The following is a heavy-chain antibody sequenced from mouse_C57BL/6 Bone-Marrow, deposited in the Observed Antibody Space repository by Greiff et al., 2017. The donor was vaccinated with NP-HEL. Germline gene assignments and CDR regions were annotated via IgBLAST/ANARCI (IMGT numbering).Heavy chain of an antibody. D-gene: IGHD2-3*01. CDR2: IYPGDGDT. CDR1: GYAFSSSW. J-gene: IGHJ3*01. CDR3: ARLEDYDGYYLGWFAY. V-gene: IGHV1-82*01. Sequence: QVQLQQSGPELVKPGASVKISCKASGYAFSSSWMNWVKQRPGKGLEWIGRIYPGDGDTNYNGKFKGKATLTADKYYSTAYMQLSCLTSEDSAVYFCARLEDYDGYYLGWFAYWGQGTLVTVSA.